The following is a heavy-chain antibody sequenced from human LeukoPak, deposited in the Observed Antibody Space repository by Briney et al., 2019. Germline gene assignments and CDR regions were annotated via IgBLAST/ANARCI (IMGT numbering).Heavy chain of an antibody. CDR1: GGSISSYY. J-gene: IGHJ6*02. V-gene: IGHV4-59*01. Sequence: SETLSLTCTVSGGSISSYYWSWIRQPPGQGLEWIGYIYYSGSTNYNPSLKSRVTISVDTSKNQFSLKLSSVTAADTAVYYCARVGCSSTSCYYYYGMDVWGQGTTVTVSS. CDR3: ARVGCSSTSCYYYYGMDV. D-gene: IGHD2-2*01. CDR2: IYYSGST.